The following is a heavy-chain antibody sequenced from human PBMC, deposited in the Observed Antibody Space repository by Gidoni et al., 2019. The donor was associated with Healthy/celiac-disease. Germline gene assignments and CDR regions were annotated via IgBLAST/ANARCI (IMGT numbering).Heavy chain of an antibody. CDR1: GFTVSSNY. V-gene: IGHV3-53*01. J-gene: IGHJ6*02. CDR2: IYSGGST. CDR3: AREAYDCWSGYEDYYYYGMDV. D-gene: IGHD3-3*01. Sequence: EVQLVESGGGLIQPGGSLRLSCAASGFTVSSNYMSWVRQAPGKGLEWVSVIYSGGSTYYADSVKGRFTISRDNSKNTLHLQMNSLRAEDTAVYYCAREAYDCWSGYEDYYYYGMDVWGQGTTVTVSS.